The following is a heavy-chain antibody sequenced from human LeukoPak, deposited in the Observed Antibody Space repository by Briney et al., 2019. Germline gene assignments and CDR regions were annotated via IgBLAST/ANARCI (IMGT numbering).Heavy chain of an antibody. J-gene: IGHJ4*02. V-gene: IGHV3-66*01. CDR1: EFSVGSNY. Sequence: PGGSLRLSCAASEFSVGSNYMTWVRQAPGKGLEWVSLIYSGGSTYYADSVKGRLTISRDNSKNTLYLQMNSLRVEDTAVYYCARRRDGGYFDYWGQGTLVTVSS. CDR2: IYSGGST. CDR3: ARRRDGGYFDY. D-gene: IGHD3-10*01.